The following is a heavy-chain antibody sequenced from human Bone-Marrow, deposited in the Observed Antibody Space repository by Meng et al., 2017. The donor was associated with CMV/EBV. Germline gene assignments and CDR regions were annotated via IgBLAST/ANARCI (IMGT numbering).Heavy chain of an antibody. D-gene: IGHD3-22*01. CDR1: GGSISSYY. CDR2: IYYSGST. Sequence: SETLSLTCTVYGGSISSYYWSWIRQPPGKGLEWIGYIYYSGSTNYNPSLKSRVTISVDTSKNQFSLKLSSVTAADTAVYYCARDYYDSTPYRWFAPWGQGPLVPVSS. V-gene: IGHV4-59*01. CDR3: ARDYYDSTPYRWFAP. J-gene: IGHJ5*02.